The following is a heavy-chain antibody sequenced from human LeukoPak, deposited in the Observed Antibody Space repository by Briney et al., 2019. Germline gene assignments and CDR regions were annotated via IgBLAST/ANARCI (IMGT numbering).Heavy chain of an antibody. CDR2: MNPNFGAT. Sequence: ASVTVSCKASGYTFKNYDINWVRQAPGQGLEWMGWMNPNFGATDYAQKFQGRFTITMDTSINTTYMELSSLRSEDTAVYYCARSRVGNGDYLFEDVWGQGTLVTVSS. J-gene: IGHJ4*02. V-gene: IGHV1-8*03. CDR1: GYTFKNYD. CDR3: ARSRVGNGDYLFEDV. D-gene: IGHD4-17*01.